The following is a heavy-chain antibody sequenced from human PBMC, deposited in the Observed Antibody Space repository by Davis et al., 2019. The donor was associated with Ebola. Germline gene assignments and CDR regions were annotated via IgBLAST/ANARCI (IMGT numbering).Heavy chain of an antibody. J-gene: IGHJ6*03. V-gene: IGHV4-61*01. Sequence: MPSETLSLTCPVSGGSVSSGHYYWSWIRQPPGKGLEWIGYISYSGSTNYNPSLKSRVTISVDTSKNQFSLMLSSVTAADTAVYYCSRGILVYAIPTYYYYMDVWGKGTTVTVSS. CDR1: GGSVSSGHYY. CDR3: SRGILVYAIPTYYYYMDV. CDR2: ISYSGST. D-gene: IGHD2-8*01.